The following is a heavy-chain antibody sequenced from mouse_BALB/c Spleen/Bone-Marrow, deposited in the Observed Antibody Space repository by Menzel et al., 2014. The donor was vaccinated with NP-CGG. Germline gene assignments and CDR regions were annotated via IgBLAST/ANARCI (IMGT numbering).Heavy chain of an antibody. V-gene: IGHV1-9*01. J-gene: IGHJ4*01. CDR2: ILPGGGST. CDR1: GYTFGDYW. CDR3: AKGGHVMDY. D-gene: IGHD1-1*02. Sequence: QVQLQQPGAELMKPGASVMISCKATGYTFGDYWIEWVKQRPGHGLEWIGEILPGGGSTNYNENFKGKATFTADTSSNTAYMQLSSLTSEDSAVYYCAKGGHVMDYWGQGTSVTVSS.